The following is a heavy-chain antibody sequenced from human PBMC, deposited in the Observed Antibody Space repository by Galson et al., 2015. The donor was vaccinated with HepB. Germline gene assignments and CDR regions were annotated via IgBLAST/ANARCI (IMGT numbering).Heavy chain of an antibody. V-gene: IGHV3-23*01. CDR1: GFTFDYYA. CDR2: ISPSGDMS. D-gene: IGHD6-19*01. CDR3: AKVQPRKNDGWYYSAWGEIDS. J-gene: IGHJ4*02. Sequence: SLRLSCAASGFTFDYYAMTWVRQAPGKGLEWVSGISPSGDMSFVANSVRGRFTISRDNSRSVLHLHMKGMRVEDTALYYCAKVQPRKNDGWYYSAWGEIDSWGQGTLVSVSS.